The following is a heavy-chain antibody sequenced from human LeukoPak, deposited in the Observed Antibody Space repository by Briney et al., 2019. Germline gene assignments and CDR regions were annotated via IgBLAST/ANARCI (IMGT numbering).Heavy chain of an antibody. CDR2: INPSGGST. V-gene: IGHV1-46*01. J-gene: IGHJ4*02. CDR1: GGTFSSYF. Sequence: ASVKVSCKASGGTFSSYFMHWVRQAPGQGLEWMGVINPSGGSTTYAQNFQGRVTMTRDMSTSTVYMELSSLRSEDTAVYYCAREVGACDYWGQGTLVTVSS. CDR3: AREVGACDY. D-gene: IGHD1-26*01.